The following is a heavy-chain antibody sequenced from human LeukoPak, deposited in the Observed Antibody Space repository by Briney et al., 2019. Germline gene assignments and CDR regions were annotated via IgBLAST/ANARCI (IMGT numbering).Heavy chain of an antibody. D-gene: IGHD3-16*02. CDR1: GFTFSSHY. J-gene: IGHJ4*02. Sequence: GGSLTLSCAASGFTFSSHYMNWARQAPGKGLEWVANIKQDGSEKYYVDSVKGRFTISRDNAKNSLYLQMNSLRAEDTAVYYCARGTAGGVINCGIEYWGQGTLVTVSS. V-gene: IGHV3-7*01. CDR3: ARGTAGGVINCGIEY. CDR2: IKQDGSEK.